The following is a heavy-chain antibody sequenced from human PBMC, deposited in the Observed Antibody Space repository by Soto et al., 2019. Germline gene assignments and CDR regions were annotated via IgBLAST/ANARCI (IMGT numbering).Heavy chain of an antibody. Sequence: SETLSLTCIVSGGSISDYYWIWIRQSPEKGLEYIAYSSYGGITNLNGALNGRVTMSIDTSKNQFSLKATSLTAADTAVYYCARARKATYITGGFDSWGQGTLVTVSS. J-gene: IGHJ4*02. CDR1: GGSISDYY. D-gene: IGHD3-3*01. V-gene: IGHV4-59*01. CDR3: ARARKATYITGGFDS. CDR2: SSYGGIT.